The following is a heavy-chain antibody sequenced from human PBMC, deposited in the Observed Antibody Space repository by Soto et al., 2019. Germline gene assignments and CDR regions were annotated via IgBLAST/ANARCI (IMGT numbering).Heavy chain of an antibody. J-gene: IGHJ4*02. CDR1: GFTFSSYA. Sequence: GGSLRLSCAASGFTFSSYAMHWVRQAPGKGLEWVAVIPYDGSNKYYADSVKGRFTISRDNSKNTLYLQMNSLRAEDTAVYYCARADIVVVPAAIPTFDYWGQGTLVTVSS. D-gene: IGHD2-2*02. CDR3: ARADIVVVPAAIPTFDY. V-gene: IGHV3-30-3*01. CDR2: IPYDGSNK.